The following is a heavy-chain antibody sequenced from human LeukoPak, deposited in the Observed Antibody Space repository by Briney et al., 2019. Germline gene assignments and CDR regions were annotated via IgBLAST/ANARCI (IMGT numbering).Heavy chain of an antibody. Sequence: ASVKVSCKASGYTFTSYDINWVRQATGQGLEWMGWMNPNSGHTGYTQRFQGRVTMTRNTSISTAYMELSSLRSEDTAVYYCARGGRGYYYDSSGPGDYWGQGTLVTVSS. D-gene: IGHD3-22*01. CDR3: ARGGRGYYYDSSGPGDY. CDR1: GYTFTSYD. J-gene: IGHJ4*02. CDR2: MNPNSGHT. V-gene: IGHV1-8*01.